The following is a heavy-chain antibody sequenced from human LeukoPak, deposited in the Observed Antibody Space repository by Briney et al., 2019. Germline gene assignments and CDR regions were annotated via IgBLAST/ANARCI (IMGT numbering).Heavy chain of an antibody. CDR1: GFTFXXXX. CDR3: AKDLDYTXXXYYFDY. Sequence: RLSXAASGFTFXXXXMSWXRQXPGXGLEWXXNIKQDGSEKYYVDSVKGRFTISRDNSRNTLYLQMNSLRADDTAVYYCAKDLDYTXXXYYFDYWGQGTLVXVSA. D-gene: IGHD4-11*01. CDR2: IKQDGSEK. J-gene: IGHJ4*02. V-gene: IGHV3-7*03.